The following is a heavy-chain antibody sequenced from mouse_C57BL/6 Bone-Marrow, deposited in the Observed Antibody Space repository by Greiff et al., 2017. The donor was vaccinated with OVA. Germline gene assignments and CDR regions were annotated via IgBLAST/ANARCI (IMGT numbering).Heavy chain of an antibody. J-gene: IGHJ3*01. CDR1: GYTFTDYY. Sequence: VQLKQSGPELVKPGASVKMSCKASGYTFTDYYMHWVKQSHGKSLEWIGYIYPNNGGNGYNQKFKGKATLTVDKSSSTAYMELRSLTSEDSAVYYCARDYDYAAWFAYWGQGTLVTVSA. CDR3: ARDYDYAAWFAY. D-gene: IGHD2-4*01. V-gene: IGHV1-34*01. CDR2: IYPNNGGN.